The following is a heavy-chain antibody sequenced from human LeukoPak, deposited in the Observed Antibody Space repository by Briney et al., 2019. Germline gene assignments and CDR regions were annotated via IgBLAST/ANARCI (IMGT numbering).Heavy chain of an antibody. J-gene: IGHJ4*02. D-gene: IGHD2/OR15-2a*01. CDR1: GFTFSSYA. CDR2: ISGSGGST. Sequence: GGSLRVSCAASGFTFSSYAMSRVRQAPGKGLEWVSAISGSGGSTYYADSVKGRFTISRDNSKNTLYLQMNSLRAEDTAVYYCANPELLWNYWGQGTLVTVSS. CDR3: ANPELLWNY. V-gene: IGHV3-23*01.